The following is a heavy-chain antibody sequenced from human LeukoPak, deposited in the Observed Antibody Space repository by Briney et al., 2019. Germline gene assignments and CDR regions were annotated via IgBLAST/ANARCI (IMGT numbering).Heavy chain of an antibody. CDR1: GFTFSNAW. CDR3: TTGDVVVPAAKGIDY. D-gene: IGHD2-2*01. Sequence: GGSLRLSCAASGFTFSNAWMSWVRQAPGKGLEWVGRIKSKTDGGTTDYAAPVKGRLTISRDDSKNTLYLQMNSLKTEDTAVYYCTTGDVVVPAAKGIDYWGQGTLVTVSS. V-gene: IGHV3-15*01. CDR2: IKSKTDGGTT. J-gene: IGHJ4*02.